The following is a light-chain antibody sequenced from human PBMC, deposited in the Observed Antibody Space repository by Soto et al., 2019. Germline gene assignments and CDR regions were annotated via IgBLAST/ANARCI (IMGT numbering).Light chain of an antibody. J-gene: IGKJ2*01. CDR3: QQYESHMYT. Sequence: DIQMTQSPSTLSASVGDRVTITCRASQSVSSWLAWYQQKPGKAPKLLIYKASSLESGVPLRFSGSGSGTEFTLTITSLQPDDFATYYCQQYESHMYTFGQGTKLEI. CDR1: QSVSSW. V-gene: IGKV1-5*03. CDR2: KAS.